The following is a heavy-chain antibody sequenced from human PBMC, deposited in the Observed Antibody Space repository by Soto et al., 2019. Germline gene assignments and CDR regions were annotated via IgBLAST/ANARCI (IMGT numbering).Heavy chain of an antibody. V-gene: IGHV3-48*01. J-gene: IGHJ4*02. CDR3: ARDDSPYYEDSSGYHFDY. CDR2: ISDSSSTI. Sequence: GKGLEWVSYISDSSSTIHYADSVKGRFTISRDNAKNSLYLQMNSLRAEDTAVYYCARDDSPYYEDSSGYHFDYRRQRSLVPVSS. D-gene: IGHD3-22*01.